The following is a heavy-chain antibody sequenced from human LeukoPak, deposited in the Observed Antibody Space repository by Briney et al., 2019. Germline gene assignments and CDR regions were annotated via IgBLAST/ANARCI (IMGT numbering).Heavy chain of an antibody. V-gene: IGHV4-30-4*01. CDR3: AREGRYGDGVC. D-gene: IGHD4-17*01. J-gene: IGHJ4*02. Sequence: SETLSLTCTVSGGSISSGDYYWSWIRQPPGKGLEWIGYIYYSGSTYYNPSLKSRVTISVDTSKNQFSLKLSSVTAADTAVYYCAREGRYGDGVCWGQGTLVTVSS. CDR2: IYYSGST. CDR1: GGSISSGDYY.